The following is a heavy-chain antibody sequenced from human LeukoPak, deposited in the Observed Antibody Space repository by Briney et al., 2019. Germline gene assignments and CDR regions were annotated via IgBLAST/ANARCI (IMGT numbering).Heavy chain of an antibody. CDR1: GFTFSSYA. Sequence: GGPLRLSCAASGFTFSSYAMSWVRQAPGKGLEWVSAISGSGGSTYYADSVKGRFTISRDNSKNTLYLQMNSLKTEDTAVYYCTTDLPGPDYWGQGTLVTVSS. J-gene: IGHJ4*02. V-gene: IGHV3-23*01. CDR2: ISGSGGST. CDR3: TTDLPGPDY.